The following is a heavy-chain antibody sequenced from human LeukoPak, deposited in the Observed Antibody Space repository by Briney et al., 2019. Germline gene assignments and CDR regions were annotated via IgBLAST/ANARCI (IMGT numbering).Heavy chain of an antibody. CDR2: ISAYNGNT. Sequence: ASVKVSCKASGYTFTSYGISWVRQAPGQGLEWLGWISAYNGNTNYAQKLQGRVTMTTDTSTSTAYMELRSLRSDDTAVYYCARGSVNFDWLLLSYWGQGTLVTVSS. V-gene: IGHV1-18*01. D-gene: IGHD3-9*01. J-gene: IGHJ4*02. CDR3: ARGSVNFDWLLLSY. CDR1: GYTFTSYG.